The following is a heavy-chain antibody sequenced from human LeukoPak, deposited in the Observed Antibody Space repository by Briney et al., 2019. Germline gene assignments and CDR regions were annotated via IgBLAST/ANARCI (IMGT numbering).Heavy chain of an antibody. D-gene: IGHD6-13*01. V-gene: IGHV3-48*03. Sequence: GGSLRLSCAASGFTFSSYEMNWVRQAPGKGLEWVSYISSSGSTIYYADSVKGRFTISRDNAKNSLYLQMNSLRAEDTAVYYCARRSLSVAGTVYFDLWGQGTLVTVSS. CDR2: ISSSGSTI. CDR1: GFTFSSYE. CDR3: ARRSLSVAGTVYFDL. J-gene: IGHJ4*02.